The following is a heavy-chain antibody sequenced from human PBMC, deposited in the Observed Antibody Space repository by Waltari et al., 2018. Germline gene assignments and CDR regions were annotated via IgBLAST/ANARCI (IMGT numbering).Heavy chain of an antibody. CDR2: IYYRGTT. D-gene: IGHD6-13*01. Sequence: QVQLQESGPGLVKPSETLFLTCSVSGYSISSGSNWGWIRQPPGKGLEWIGTIYYRGTTYYNPSLKSRVTISVDTSKNQFSLKLSSVTAADTAVYYCAREGIAAATQIWGQGTLVTVSS. CDR3: AREGIAAATQI. V-gene: IGHV4-38-2*02. J-gene: IGHJ4*02. CDR1: GYSISSGSN.